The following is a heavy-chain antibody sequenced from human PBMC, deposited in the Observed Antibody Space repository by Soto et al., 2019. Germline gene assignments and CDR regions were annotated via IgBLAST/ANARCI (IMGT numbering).Heavy chain of an antibody. CDR1: GGTFSSYT. CDR3: SRGDDGLVDY. CDR2: IIPILGIA. J-gene: IGHJ4*02. Sequence: QVQLVQSGAEVKKPGSSVKVSCKASGGTFSSYTISWVRQAPGQGLEWMGRIIPILGIANYAQKFQGRVTITADKSTSTAYMELSSLRSEDTAVYCCSRGDDGLVDYWGQGTLVTVSS. V-gene: IGHV1-69*02. D-gene: IGHD2-21*02.